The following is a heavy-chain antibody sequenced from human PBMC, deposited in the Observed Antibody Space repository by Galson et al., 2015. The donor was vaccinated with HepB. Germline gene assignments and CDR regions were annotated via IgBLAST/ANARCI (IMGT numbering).Heavy chain of an antibody. CDR3: ARGGSSSLALDY. Sequence: LRLSCAASGFTFSSYDMHWVRQATGKGLEWVSAIGTAGDTYYPGSVKGRFTISRENAKNSLYLQMNSLRAGDTAVYYCARGGSSSLALDYWGQGALVTVSS. D-gene: IGHD6-6*01. V-gene: IGHV3-13*01. CDR2: IGTAGDT. J-gene: IGHJ4*02. CDR1: GFTFSSYD.